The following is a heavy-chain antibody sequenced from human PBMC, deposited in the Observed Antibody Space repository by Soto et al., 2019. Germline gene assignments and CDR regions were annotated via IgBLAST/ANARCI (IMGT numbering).Heavy chain of an antibody. J-gene: IGHJ5*02. V-gene: IGHV5-51*01. CDR2: IYPGDSDT. CDR3: ARNTYYYGSGSYAANWFDP. D-gene: IGHD3-10*01. CDR1: GYSFTSYW. Sequence: GESLKISCKGSGYSFTSYWIGWVRQMPGKGLEWMGIIYPGDSDTRYSPSFQGQVTISADKSISTAYLQWSSLKASDTAMYYCARNTYYYGSGSYAANWFDPWGQGTLVTVSS.